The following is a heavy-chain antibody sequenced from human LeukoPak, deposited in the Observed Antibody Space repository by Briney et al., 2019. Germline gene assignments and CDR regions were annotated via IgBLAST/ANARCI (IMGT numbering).Heavy chain of an antibody. Sequence: PGGSLRLSCAASGFTFSSYSMNWVRQAPGKGLEWVSSISSSSSYIYYADSVKGRFTISRDNAKNSLYLQMNSLRAEDTAVYYCARDGVVVGVVVNWGQGTLVTVSS. D-gene: IGHD2-15*01. CDR1: GFTFSSYS. CDR2: ISSSSSYI. CDR3: ARDGVVVGVVVN. V-gene: IGHV3-21*01. J-gene: IGHJ4*02.